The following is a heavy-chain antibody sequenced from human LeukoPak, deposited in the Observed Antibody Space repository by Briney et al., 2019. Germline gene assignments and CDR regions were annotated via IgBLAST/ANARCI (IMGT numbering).Heavy chain of an antibody. Sequence: PGGSLRLSCAASGLSFSTYGMHWVRQAPGKGLEWVAFVHYDGSNKFYADSVKGRFTISRDNSKSTLYLQMNSLTVEDTAVYYCAKEGIYSSGSPDGFDIWGQGTMVTVSS. D-gene: IGHD6-19*01. CDR2: VHYDGSNK. CDR1: GLSFSTYG. CDR3: AKEGIYSSGSPDGFDI. V-gene: IGHV3-30*02. J-gene: IGHJ3*02.